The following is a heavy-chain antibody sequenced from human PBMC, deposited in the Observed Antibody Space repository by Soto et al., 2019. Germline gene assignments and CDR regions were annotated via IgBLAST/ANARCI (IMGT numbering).Heavy chain of an antibody. Sequence: GGSLRLSCAASGFTFSSYAMHWVRQAPGKGLEWVAVISYDGSNKYYADSVKGRFTISRDNSKNTLYLQMNSLRAEDTAVYYCARDHGGKKHTYYYADGMDVWGQGTTVTVSS. CDR2: ISYDGSNK. D-gene: IGHD2-15*01. CDR3: ARDHGGKKHTYYYADGMDV. CDR1: GFTFSSYA. J-gene: IGHJ6*02. V-gene: IGHV3-30-3*01.